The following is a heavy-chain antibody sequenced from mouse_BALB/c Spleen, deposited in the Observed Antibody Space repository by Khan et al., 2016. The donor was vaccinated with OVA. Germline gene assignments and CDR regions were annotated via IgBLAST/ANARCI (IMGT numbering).Heavy chain of an antibody. J-gene: IGHJ1*01. CDR2: INIYTGEP. Sequence: QIQLVQSGPELKKPGETVKISCKASGYSFTNYGMNWVRQAPGKGLKWMGWINIYTGEPTYADDFEGRFAFSLETSASTTYLQINNLKNEDTATYFCASGGYWYFDVWGAGTTVTVSS. V-gene: IGHV9-3-1*01. CDR3: ASGGYWYFDV. D-gene: IGHD1-1*02. CDR1: GYSFTNYG.